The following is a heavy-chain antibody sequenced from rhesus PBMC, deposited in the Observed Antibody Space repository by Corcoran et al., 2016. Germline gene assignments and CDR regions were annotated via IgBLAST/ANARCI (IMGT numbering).Heavy chain of an antibody. Sequence: QVQLQESGPGLVKPSETLSLTCAVSGGSISSSNWWSGIRQPPGKGLEWIGYISGSSCSTYYTPSLKSRVTISTATSKTQFSLKLSSVTAADTAVYYCARDPYSNYGYFEFWGQGALVTVSS. CDR3: ARDPYSNYGYFEF. CDR2: ISGSSCST. J-gene: IGHJ1*01. CDR1: GGSISSSNW. D-gene: IGHD4-23*01. V-gene: IGHV4-65*01.